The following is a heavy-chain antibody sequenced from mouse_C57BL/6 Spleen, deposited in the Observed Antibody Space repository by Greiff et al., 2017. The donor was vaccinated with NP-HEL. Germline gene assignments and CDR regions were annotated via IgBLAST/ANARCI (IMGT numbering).Heavy chain of an antibody. CDR3: AREDRYYFDY. J-gene: IGHJ2*01. CDR1: GYTFTDYY. D-gene: IGHD3-3*01. CDR2: INPNNGGT. V-gene: IGHV1-26*01. Sequence: EVQLQQSGPELVKPGASVKISCKASGYTFTDYYMNWVKQSHGKSLEWIGDINPNNGGTSYNQKFKGKATLTVDKSSSTAYMELRSLTSEDSAVYDWAREDRYYFDYWGQGTTLTVSS.